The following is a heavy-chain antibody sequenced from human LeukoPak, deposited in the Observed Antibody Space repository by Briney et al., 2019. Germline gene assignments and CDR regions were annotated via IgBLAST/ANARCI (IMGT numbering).Heavy chain of an antibody. CDR2: ISNDGGSK. Sequence: GGSLRLSCVASGFTFNNYVMHWVRQFPAKGLEWVAFISNDGGSKYYADSVKGRFTISRDNAKNSLYLQMNSLRAEDTAVYYCARDSITMVRGVTFDYWGQGTLVTVSS. CDR3: ARDSITMVRGVTFDY. J-gene: IGHJ4*02. CDR1: GFTFNNYV. D-gene: IGHD3-10*01. V-gene: IGHV3-30*04.